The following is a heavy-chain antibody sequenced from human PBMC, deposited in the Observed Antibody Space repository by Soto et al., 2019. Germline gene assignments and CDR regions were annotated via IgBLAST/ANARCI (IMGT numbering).Heavy chain of an antibody. CDR1: GGTFSSYA. J-gene: IGHJ4*02. V-gene: IGHV1-69*13. D-gene: IGHD3-10*01. CDR2: IIPIFGTA. Sequence: GASVKVSCKASGGTFSSYAISWVRQAPGQGLEWMGGIIPIFGTANYAQKFQGRVTITADESTSTAYMELSSLRSEDTAVYYCARGPLSYYSMARGHAIDYWGQGTLVTVSS. CDR3: ARGPLSYYSMARGHAIDY.